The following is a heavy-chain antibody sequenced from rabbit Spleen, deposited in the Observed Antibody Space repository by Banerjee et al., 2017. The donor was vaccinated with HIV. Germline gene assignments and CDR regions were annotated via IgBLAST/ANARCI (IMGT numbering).Heavy chain of an antibody. CDR1: GFSFSSNW. CDR2: IDTSDGDT. D-gene: IGHD2-1*01. CDR3: ARGSAAMTMVITGYYLNL. Sequence: LEESGGGLVKPGGTLTLTCTVSGFSFSSNWICWVRQAPGKGLEWIACIDTSDGDTDYANWPKGRFTISSHNAQNTLYLQLDSLTAADTATYFCARGSAAMTMVITGYYLNLWGQGTLVTV. J-gene: IGHJ4*01. V-gene: IGHV1S45*01.